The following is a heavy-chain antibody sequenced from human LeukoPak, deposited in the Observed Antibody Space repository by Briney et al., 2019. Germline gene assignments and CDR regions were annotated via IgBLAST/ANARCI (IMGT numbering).Heavy chain of an antibody. Sequence: SETLSLTCTVSGGSISSYYWSWIRQPPGKGLEWIVYIYYSGSTNYNPSLKSRVTISVDTSKNQFSLKLSSVTAADTAVYYCATMGRRGYCSGGSCHPAGMDVWGQGTTVTVSS. CDR2: IYYSGST. CDR1: GGSISSYY. J-gene: IGHJ6*02. D-gene: IGHD2-15*01. CDR3: ATMGRRGYCSGGSCHPAGMDV. V-gene: IGHV4-59*01.